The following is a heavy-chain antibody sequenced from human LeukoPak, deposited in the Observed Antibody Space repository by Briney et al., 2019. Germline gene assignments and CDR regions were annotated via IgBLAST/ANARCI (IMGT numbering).Heavy chain of an antibody. Sequence: GGSLRLSCAASGFTFSSYEMNWVRQAPGKGLEWVSYISSSGSTIYYADSVKGRFTISRDNAKNSLYLQMNSLRAEDTAVYYCARDNEKGGYAFDIWGQGTMVTVSS. CDR2: ISSSGSTI. CDR3: ARDNEKGGYAFDI. V-gene: IGHV3-48*03. CDR1: GFTFSSYE. D-gene: IGHD1-1*01. J-gene: IGHJ3*02.